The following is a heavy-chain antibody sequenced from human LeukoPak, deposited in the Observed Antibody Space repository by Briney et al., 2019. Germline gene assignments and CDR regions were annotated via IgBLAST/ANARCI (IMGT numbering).Heavy chain of an antibody. J-gene: IGHJ1*01. D-gene: IGHD4-17*01. Sequence: GGSLRLSCTASGFTFSSYSMNWVRQAPGKGLEWVSYISSSSSTIYYADSVKGRFTISRDNAKNSLYVQMNSLRAEDTAVYYCARGGGTTRSPFQHWGQGTLVTVSS. CDR1: GFTFSSYS. CDR3: ARGGGTTRSPFQH. V-gene: IGHV3-48*04. CDR2: ISSSSSTI.